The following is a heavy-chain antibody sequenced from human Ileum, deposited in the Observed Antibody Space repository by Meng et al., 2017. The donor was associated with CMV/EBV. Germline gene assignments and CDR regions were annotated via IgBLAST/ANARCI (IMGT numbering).Heavy chain of an antibody. V-gene: IGHV2-70D*14. D-gene: IGHD2-15*01. J-gene: IGHJ4*02. CDR2: LDWDDDK. Sequence: SGPTLVKPTQTLTLTCSFSGLSPYEMRVSWIRQPPGKALEWLARLDWDDDKFYSPSLRTRLAISKDTTKNQVVLTMTNMDPVDTATYYCARPHGSGHWSYLDYWGQGILVTVSS. CDR1: GLSPYEMR. CDR3: ARPHGSGHWSYLDY.